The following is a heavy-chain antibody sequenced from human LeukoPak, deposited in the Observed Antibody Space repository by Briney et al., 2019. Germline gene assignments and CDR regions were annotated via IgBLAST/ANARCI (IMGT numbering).Heavy chain of an antibody. Sequence: GGSLRLSCAASGFTFSNYWMNWVRQAPGKGLVWVSRINSDGSTTDYADSVRGRFTISRDNAKNTLYLQMNSLRAEDTAVYYCTRGAPLDYWGQGTLVTVSS. CDR3: TRGAPLDY. CDR2: INSDGSTT. CDR1: GFTFSNYW. J-gene: IGHJ4*02. V-gene: IGHV3-74*01.